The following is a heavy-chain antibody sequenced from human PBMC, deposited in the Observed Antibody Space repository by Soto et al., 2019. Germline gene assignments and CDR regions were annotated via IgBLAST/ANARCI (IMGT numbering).Heavy chain of an antibody. CDR1: GGTFSSYA. V-gene: IGHV1-69*13. J-gene: IGHJ6*02. CDR2: IIPIFGTA. CDR3: ARAPTYDFWSGNELGGYYYGMNV. D-gene: IGHD3-3*01. Sequence: SVKVSCKASGGTFSSYAISWVRQAPGQGLEWMGGIIPIFGTANYAQKFQGRVTITADESTSTAYMELSSLRSEDTAVYYCARAPTYDFWSGNELGGYYYGMNVWGQRTTVTVSS.